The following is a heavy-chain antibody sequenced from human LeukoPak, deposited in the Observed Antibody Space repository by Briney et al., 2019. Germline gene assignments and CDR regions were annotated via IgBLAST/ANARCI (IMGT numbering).Heavy chain of an antibody. V-gene: IGHV3-23*01. Sequence: GGSLRLSCAASGFTFSSYWMHWVRQAPGKGLEWVSAISGSGGSTYYADSVKGRFTISRDNSKNTLYLQMNSLRAEDTAVYYCAKDRDVWGSLLDYWGQGTLVTVSS. D-gene: IGHD3-16*01. CDR1: GFTFSSYW. J-gene: IGHJ4*02. CDR3: AKDRDVWGSLLDY. CDR2: ISGSGGST.